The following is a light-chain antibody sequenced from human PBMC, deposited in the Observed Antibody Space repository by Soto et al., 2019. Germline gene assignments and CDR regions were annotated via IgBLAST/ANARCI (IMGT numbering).Light chain of an antibody. CDR3: SSYTSSSTYV. CDR2: DVN. Sequence: SVLTQPPSVSGSPGQSVAISCTGTSSDVGNSNGVSWYQQPPGAAPKLMIYDVNNRPSGVPDRFSGSKSGNTASLTISGLEAEDEADYYCSSYTSSSTYVFGTGTKVTVL. V-gene: IGLV2-18*02. CDR1: SSDVGNSNG. J-gene: IGLJ1*01.